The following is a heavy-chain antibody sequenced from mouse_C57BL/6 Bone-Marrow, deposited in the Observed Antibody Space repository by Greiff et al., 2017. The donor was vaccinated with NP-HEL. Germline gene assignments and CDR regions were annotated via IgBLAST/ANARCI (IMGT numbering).Heavy chain of an antibody. CDR2: IYPGDGDT. CDR1: GYAFSSYW. Sequence: QVHVKQSGAELVKPGASVKISCKASGYAFSSYWMNWVKQRPGKGLEWIGQIYPGDGDTNYNGKFKGKATLTADESSSTAYMQLSSLTSEDSAVYFCARATVYYFDYWGQGTTLTVSS. CDR3: ARATVYYFDY. J-gene: IGHJ2*01. V-gene: IGHV1-80*01. D-gene: IGHD4-1*02.